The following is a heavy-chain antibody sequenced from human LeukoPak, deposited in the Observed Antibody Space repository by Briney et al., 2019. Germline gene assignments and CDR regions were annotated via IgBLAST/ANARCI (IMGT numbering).Heavy chain of an antibody. Sequence: LRLSCAASGYIFDYYGMSWVRQAPGKGLEWVAVISYDGSNKYYADSVKGRFTISRDNSKNTLYLQMNSLRAEDTAVYYCAKDRGGSGSGEFDPWGQGTLVTVSS. CDR3: AKDRGGSGSGEFDP. D-gene: IGHD3-16*01. CDR1: GYIFDYYG. CDR2: ISYDGSNK. J-gene: IGHJ5*02. V-gene: IGHV3-30*18.